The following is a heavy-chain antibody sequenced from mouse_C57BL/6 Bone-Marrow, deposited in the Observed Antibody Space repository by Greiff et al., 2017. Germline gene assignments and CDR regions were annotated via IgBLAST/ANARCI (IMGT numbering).Heavy chain of an antibody. CDR2: IWSGGST. V-gene: IGHV2-2*01. Sequence: QVQLKESGPGLVQPSQRLSIPCTVSGFSLTSYGVHWVRQSPGKGLEWLGVIWSGGSTDYNAAFISSLSISTDNSKSPVFFKMNSLQADDTAIYYCARRDYWGQGTTLTVSS. CDR1: GFSLTSYG. CDR3: ARRDY. J-gene: IGHJ2*01.